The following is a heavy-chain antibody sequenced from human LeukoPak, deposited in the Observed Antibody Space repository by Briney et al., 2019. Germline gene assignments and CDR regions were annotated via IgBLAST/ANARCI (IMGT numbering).Heavy chain of an antibody. CDR2: ISAYNGNT. D-gene: IGHD3-16*01. Sequence: ASVTVSFKASGYTFINYGISWVRQAPGQGLEWMGWISAYNGNTNYAQKFQGRVTMTTDTSTSTAYMELRSLRSDDTAVYYRARVGKYTLYFDYWGQGTLVTVFS. V-gene: IGHV1-18*01. J-gene: IGHJ4*02. CDR3: ARVGKYTLYFDY. CDR1: GYTFINYG.